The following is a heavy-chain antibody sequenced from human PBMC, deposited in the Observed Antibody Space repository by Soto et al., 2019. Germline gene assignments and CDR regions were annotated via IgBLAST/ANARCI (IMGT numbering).Heavy chain of an antibody. CDR2: ISYDGSNK. Sequence: QVQLVESGGGVVPPGRSLRLSCAASGFTFSSYAMHWVRQAPGKGLEWVAVISYDGSNKYYADSVKGRFTISRDNSKNTLYLQMNSLRAEDTAVYYCARDLAGVSRYYYYGMDVWGQGTTVTVSS. V-gene: IGHV3-30-3*01. J-gene: IGHJ6*02. D-gene: IGHD6-13*01. CDR3: ARDLAGVSRYYYYGMDV. CDR1: GFTFSSYA.